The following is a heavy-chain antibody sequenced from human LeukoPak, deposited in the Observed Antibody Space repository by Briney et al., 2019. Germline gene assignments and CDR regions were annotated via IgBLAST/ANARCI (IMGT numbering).Heavy chain of an antibody. J-gene: IGHJ4*02. CDR3: AHRRITMVRGVS. V-gene: IGHV2-5*02. CDR2: IYWDDDK. Sequence: SGPTLVKPTQTLTLTCTFSGFSLSTSGVGVGWIRQPPGKALEWLALIYWDDDKRYSPSLKSRLTITKDTSNTQVVLTMTNMDPVDTATYYCAHRRITMVRGVSWGQGTLVTVSS. D-gene: IGHD3-10*01. CDR1: GFSLSTSGVG.